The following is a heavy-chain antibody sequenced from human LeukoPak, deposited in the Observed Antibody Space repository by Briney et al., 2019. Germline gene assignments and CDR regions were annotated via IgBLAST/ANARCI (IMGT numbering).Heavy chain of an antibody. Sequence: KVSCKASGYTFTRYDINWVRQAPGQGLEWMGWMNPNRGNTGYAQKFQGSVTMTRNTSVSTAYMELSSLRSEDTAVYYCARELIAAAGSAGFDYWGQGTLVTVSS. CDR1: GYTFTRYD. CDR2: MNPNRGNT. D-gene: IGHD6-13*01. CDR3: ARELIAAAGSAGFDY. V-gene: IGHV1-8*01. J-gene: IGHJ4*02.